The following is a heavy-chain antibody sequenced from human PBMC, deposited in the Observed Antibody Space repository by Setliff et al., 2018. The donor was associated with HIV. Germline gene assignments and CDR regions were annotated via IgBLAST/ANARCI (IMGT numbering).Heavy chain of an antibody. CDR1: GGSISSGSYY. CDR3: ARAVNLTFDV. J-gene: IGHJ3*01. V-gene: IGHV4-61*09. CDR2: IYTSGST. Sequence: SETLSLTCTVSGGSISSGSYYWSWMRQPAGKGLEWIGHIYTSGSTNYNPSLKRRITISVDTSKNQFSLKLTSVTAADMGVYYCARAVNLTFDVWGQGTMVTVSS.